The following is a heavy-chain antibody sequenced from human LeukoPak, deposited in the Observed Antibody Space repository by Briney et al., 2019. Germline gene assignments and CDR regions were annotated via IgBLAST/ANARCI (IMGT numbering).Heavy chain of an antibody. V-gene: IGHV3-23*01. CDR3: AKGSRDFWSGYHIRYYFDY. D-gene: IGHD3-3*01. Sequence: GGSLRLSCAASGFTFSSYAMSWVRQAPGKGLEWVSAIRGSGGSTYYADSVKGRFTISRDNSKNTLYLQMNSLRAEDTAVYYCAKGSRDFWSGYHIRYYFDYWGQGTLVTVSS. J-gene: IGHJ4*02. CDR1: GFTFSSYA. CDR2: IRGSGGST.